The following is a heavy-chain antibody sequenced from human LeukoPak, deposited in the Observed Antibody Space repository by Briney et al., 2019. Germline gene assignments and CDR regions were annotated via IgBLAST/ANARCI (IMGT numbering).Heavy chain of an antibody. CDR2: INHSGST. CDR1: GGSFSGYY. Sequence: SETLSLTCAVYGGSFSGYYWSWIRQPPGKGLEWIGEINHSGSTNYNPSLRSRVTISVDTSKNQFSLKLSSVTAADTAVYYCARHGSHHADWFDPWGQGTLVTVSS. V-gene: IGHV4-34*01. CDR3: ARHGSHHADWFDP. J-gene: IGHJ5*02. D-gene: IGHD2-15*01.